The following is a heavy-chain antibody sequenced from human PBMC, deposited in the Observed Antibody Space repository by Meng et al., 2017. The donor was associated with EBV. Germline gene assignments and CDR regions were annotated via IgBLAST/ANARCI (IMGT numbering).Heavy chain of an antibody. V-gene: IGHV1-3*01. J-gene: IGHJ5*02. CDR1: GYTFTSYA. Sequence: HVHGVQTGAGGKKPGASVKVSCKASGYTFTSYAMHWVRQATGQRLEWMGWINAGNGNTKYSQKFQGRVTITRDTSASTAYMELSSLRSEDTAVYYCARRGGVADWFDPWGQGTLVTVSS. CDR3: ARRGGVADWFDP. CDR2: INAGNGNT. D-gene: IGHD2-15*01.